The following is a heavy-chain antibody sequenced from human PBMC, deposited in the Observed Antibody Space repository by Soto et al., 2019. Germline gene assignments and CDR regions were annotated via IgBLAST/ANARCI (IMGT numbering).Heavy chain of an antibody. CDR2: ISYDGSKK. V-gene: IGHV3-30-3*01. D-gene: IGHD2-15*01. CDR3: ARGEGVVVVAATPAFDI. J-gene: IGHJ3*02. CDR1: GFTFSSYA. Sequence: GGSLRLSCAASGFTFSSYAMHWVRQAPGKGLEWVAVISYDGSKKYYADSVKGRFTIPRDNSKNTLYLQMNSLRAEDTAVYYCARGEGVVVVAATPAFDIWGQGTMVTVSS.